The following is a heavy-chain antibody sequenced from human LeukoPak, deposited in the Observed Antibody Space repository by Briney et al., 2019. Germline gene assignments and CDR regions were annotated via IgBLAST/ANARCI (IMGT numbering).Heavy chain of an antibody. CDR1: GGSTSSSNYY. CDR2: IYFGGRT. CDR3: ARRTTTSIVGATTNYFDH. V-gene: IGHV4-39*01. Sequence: SETLSLTCTVSGGSTSSSNYYWGWIRQPPGKGLEWIGSIYFGGRTYYNPSLNSRATPSEDTSKNPFSLKLTSVTAADTAVYYCARRTTTSIVGATTNYFDHWGQGTLVTVSS. J-gene: IGHJ4*02. D-gene: IGHD1-26*01.